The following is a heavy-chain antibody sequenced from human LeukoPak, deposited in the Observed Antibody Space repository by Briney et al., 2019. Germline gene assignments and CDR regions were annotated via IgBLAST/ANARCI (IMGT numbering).Heavy chain of an antibody. J-gene: IGHJ5*02. CDR1: GFIFRHYT. Sequence: GGSLRLSCAASGFIFRHYTMTWVRQAPGKGLEWVSHIRSNGDDIRYADFVEGRFTISRDDAKNSLFLQMNSLRAEDTAVYYCAKDLGVVVVPAARWDWFDPWGQGTLVTVSS. CDR3: AKDLGVVVVPAARWDWFDP. V-gene: IGHV3-21*05. D-gene: IGHD2-2*01. CDR2: IRSNGDDI.